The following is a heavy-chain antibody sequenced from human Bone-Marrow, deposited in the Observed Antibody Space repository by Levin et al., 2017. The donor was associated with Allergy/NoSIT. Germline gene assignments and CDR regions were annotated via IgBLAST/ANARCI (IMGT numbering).Heavy chain of an antibody. CDR2: IGSGGDI. Sequence: LSLTCAASGFTFRSYDMHWVRQAPGKGLEWVSTIGSGGDIYYSGSVKGRFTISRENAKNSLYLQMNSLRDGDTAVYYCARFGGLTSSYSYYGMDVWGQGTTVTVSS. J-gene: IGHJ6*02. V-gene: IGHV3-13*01. D-gene: IGHD3-3*01. CDR1: GFTFRSYD. CDR3: ARFGGLTSSYSYYGMDV.